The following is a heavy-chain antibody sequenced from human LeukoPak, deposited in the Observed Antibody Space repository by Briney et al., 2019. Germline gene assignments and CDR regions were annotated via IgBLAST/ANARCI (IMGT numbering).Heavy chain of an antibody. CDR1: GYTFTGYY. CDR2: INPNSGGT. J-gene: IGHJ4*02. CDR3: AEGIVGATSLDY. V-gene: IGHV1-2*02. Sequence: ASVKISCKASGYTFTGYYMHWVRQAPGQGLEWMGWINPNSGGTNYAQKFQGRVTMTRDTSISTAYMELSRLRSDDTAVYYCAEGIVGATSLDYWGQGTLVTVSS. D-gene: IGHD1-26*01.